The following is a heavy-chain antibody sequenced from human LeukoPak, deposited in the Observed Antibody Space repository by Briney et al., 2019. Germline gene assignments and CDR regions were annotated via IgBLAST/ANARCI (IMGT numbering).Heavy chain of an antibody. CDR1: GYTFTTYG. Sequence: GASVKVSCKASGYTFTTYGISWVRQAPGQGLEWMGWISAYNGNTNYAQKLQGRVTMTTDTSTSTAYMELRSLRSDDTAVYYCAREVGDETTMAPGIWGQGTMVTVSS. D-gene: IGHD3-10*01. CDR3: AREVGDETTMAPGI. V-gene: IGHV1-18*01. J-gene: IGHJ3*02. CDR2: ISAYNGNT.